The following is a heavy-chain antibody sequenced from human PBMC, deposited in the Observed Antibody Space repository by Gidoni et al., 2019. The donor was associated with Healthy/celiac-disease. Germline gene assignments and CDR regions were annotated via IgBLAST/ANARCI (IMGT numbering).Heavy chain of an antibody. Sequence: VQLVESGGGLVQPGGSLRLSCAVSGFTFSSYEMNWVRQAPGKGLEWVSYISSSGSTIYYADSVKGRFTSSRDNAKNSLYLQMNSLRAEDTAVYYCAREGVTTPWDYYYYYGMDVWGQGTTVTVSS. CDR3: AREGVTTPWDYYYYYGMDV. J-gene: IGHJ6*02. V-gene: IGHV3-48*03. CDR1: GFTFSSYE. D-gene: IGHD4-17*01. CDR2: ISSSGSTI.